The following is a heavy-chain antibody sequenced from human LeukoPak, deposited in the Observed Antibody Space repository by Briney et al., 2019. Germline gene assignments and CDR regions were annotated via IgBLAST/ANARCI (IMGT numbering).Heavy chain of an antibody. Sequence: ASVKVSCKVSGYTLTELSMHWVRQAPGKGLEWMGGFDPEDGETIYAQKFQGRVTMTEDTSTDTAYMELSSLRSEDTAVYYCARGNLRESAIDYWGQGTLVTVSS. CDR1: GYTLTELS. J-gene: IGHJ4*02. D-gene: IGHD4-17*01. CDR2: FDPEDGET. CDR3: ARGNLRESAIDY. V-gene: IGHV1-24*01.